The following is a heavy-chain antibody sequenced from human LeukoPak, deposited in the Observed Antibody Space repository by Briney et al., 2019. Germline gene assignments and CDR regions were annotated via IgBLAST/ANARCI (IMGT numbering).Heavy chain of an antibody. CDR3: ARDTVDILTAGDYYMDV. D-gene: IGHD3-9*01. CDR1: GYSINSAYY. CDR2: MYHSGST. J-gene: IGHJ6*03. Sequence: SETLSLTCTVSGYSINSAYYWGWIRQPPGTGLEWIGSMYHSGSTYYNPSLQSRVTISVDTSKNQFSLKLSSVTAADTAVYYCARDTVDILTAGDYYMDVWGKGTTVTVSS. V-gene: IGHV4-38-2*02.